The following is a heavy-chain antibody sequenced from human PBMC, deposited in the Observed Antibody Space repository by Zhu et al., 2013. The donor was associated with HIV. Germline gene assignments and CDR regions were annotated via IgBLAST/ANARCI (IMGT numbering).Heavy chain of an antibody. CDR1: GYTFTGYY. J-gene: IGHJ3*02. CDR3: ARAGIVGAYDLFDI. D-gene: IGHD1-26*01. V-gene: IGHV1-2*02. CDR2: INPKSGGT. Sequence: QVQLVQSGAEVKKPGASVKVSCKASGYTFTGYYMHWVRQAPGQGLEWMGWINPKSGGTNYAQKFQGRVTMTRDTSISTAYMELSRLRSDDTAVYYCARAGIVGAYDLFDIWGQGDNGHRLF.